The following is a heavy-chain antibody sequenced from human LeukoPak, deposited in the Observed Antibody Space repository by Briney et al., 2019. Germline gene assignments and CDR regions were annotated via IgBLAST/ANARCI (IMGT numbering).Heavy chain of an antibody. Sequence: ASVKVSCKVSGYTLTELSMHWVRQAPGQGLEWMGWISAYNGNTNHAQKLQGRVTMTTDTSTSTAYMELRSLRSDDTAVYYCARVVAAAGSEIDYWGQGTLVTVSS. D-gene: IGHD6-13*01. CDR3: ARVVAAAGSEIDY. CDR2: ISAYNGNT. CDR1: GYTLTELS. J-gene: IGHJ4*02. V-gene: IGHV1-18*01.